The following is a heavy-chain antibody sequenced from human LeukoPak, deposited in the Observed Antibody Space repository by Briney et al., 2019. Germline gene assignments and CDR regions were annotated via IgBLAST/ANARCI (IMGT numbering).Heavy chain of an antibody. CDR3: ARAVTEGVFDY. J-gene: IGHJ4*02. V-gene: IGHV3-7*03. Sequence: GGSLRLSCAASGFTFSAYWMTWVRQAPGKGLEWVANIKQDGSEKYYVDSVKGRFTISRDNSKNTLYLQMNSLRAEDTAVYYCARAVTEGVFDYWGQGTLVTVSS. CDR2: IKQDGSEK. D-gene: IGHD4-17*01. CDR1: GFTFSAYW.